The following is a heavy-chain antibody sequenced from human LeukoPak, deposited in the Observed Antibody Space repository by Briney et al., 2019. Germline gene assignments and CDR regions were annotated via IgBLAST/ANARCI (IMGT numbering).Heavy chain of an antibody. J-gene: IGHJ5*02. V-gene: IGHV1-69*05. Sequence: ASVKVSCKASGGTFSSYAISLVRQAPGQGLEWMGRIIPIFGTANYAQKFQGRVTITTDESTSTAYMELSSLRSEDTAVYYCAVGYCSGGSCYGLYTGDNWFDTWGQGTLVTVSS. CDR1: GGTFSSYA. CDR3: AVGYCSGGSCYGLYTGDNWFDT. D-gene: IGHD2-15*01. CDR2: IIPIFGTA.